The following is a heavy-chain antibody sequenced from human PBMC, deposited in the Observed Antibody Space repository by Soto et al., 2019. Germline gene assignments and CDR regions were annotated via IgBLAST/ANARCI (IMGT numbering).Heavy chain of an antibody. CDR1: GFTFSSYA. V-gene: IGHV3-30-3*01. CDR2: ISYDGSDK. D-gene: IGHD4-17*01. J-gene: IGHJ3*02. Sequence: GGSLRLSCAASGFTFSSYAMHWVRQAPGKGLEWVALISYDGSDKDYADSVKGRFTIPRDNSRNTLFLQMNSLRADDTAVYYCARDYYGDYGALDIWGQGTMVTVS. CDR3: ARDYYGDYGALDI.